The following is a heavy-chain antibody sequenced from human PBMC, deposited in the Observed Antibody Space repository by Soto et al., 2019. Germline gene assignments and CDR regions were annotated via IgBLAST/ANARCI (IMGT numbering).Heavy chain of an antibody. J-gene: IGHJ6*02. V-gene: IGHV5-51*01. CDR1: GYSFTSYW. CDR3: ARAHYYDSSGYYRQYYYGMDV. CDR2: IYPGDSDT. Sequence: GESLKISFKGSGYSFTSYWIGWVRQMPGKGLEWMGIIYPGDSDTRYSPSFQGQVTISADKSISTAYLQWSSLKASDTAMYYCARAHYYDSSGYYRQYYYGMDVWGQGTTVTVSS. D-gene: IGHD3-22*01.